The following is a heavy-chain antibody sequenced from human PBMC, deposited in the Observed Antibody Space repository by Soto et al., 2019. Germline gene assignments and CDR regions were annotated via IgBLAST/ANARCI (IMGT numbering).Heavy chain of an antibody. CDR2: IYYSGST. CDR1: GGSISSSSYY. Sequence: SETLSLTCTVSGGSISSSSYYWGWIRQPPGKGLEWIGSIYYSGSTYYNPSLKSRVTISVDTSKIQFSLKLSSVTAADTAVYYCARRKDGDYYYYGMDVWGQGTTVT. CDR3: ARRKDGDYYYYGMDV. J-gene: IGHJ6*02. V-gene: IGHV4-39*01. D-gene: IGHD4-17*01.